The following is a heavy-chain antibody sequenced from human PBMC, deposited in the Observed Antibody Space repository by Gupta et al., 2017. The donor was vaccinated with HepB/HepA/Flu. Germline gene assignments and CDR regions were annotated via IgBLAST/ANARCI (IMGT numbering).Heavy chain of an antibody. J-gene: IGHJ4*02. Sequence: EVQLVESGGGLVKPGGSLRLSCAASGFTFSSYSMNWVRQAPGKGLEWVSSISSSSSYIYYADSVKGRFTISRDNAKNSLYLQMNSLRAEDTAVYYCARATDIVVVPAIRLPEFDYWGQGTLVTVSS. V-gene: IGHV3-21*01. CDR3: ARATDIVVVPAIRLPEFDY. CDR2: ISSSSSYI. D-gene: IGHD2-2*01. CDR1: GFTFSSYS.